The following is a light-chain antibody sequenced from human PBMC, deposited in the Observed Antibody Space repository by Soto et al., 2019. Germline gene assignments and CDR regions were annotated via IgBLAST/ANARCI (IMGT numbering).Light chain of an antibody. CDR3: QQYNNWPRT. Sequence: EIVMTQSPATLSVSPGERATLYCRASQRISSNLAWYQQKPGQAPRLLVSGASTRATGIPARFSGSGSGTEFTLTISSLQSEDFAVYYCQQYNNWPRTFGQGTKVDIK. J-gene: IGKJ1*01. V-gene: IGKV3-15*01. CDR1: QRISSN. CDR2: GAS.